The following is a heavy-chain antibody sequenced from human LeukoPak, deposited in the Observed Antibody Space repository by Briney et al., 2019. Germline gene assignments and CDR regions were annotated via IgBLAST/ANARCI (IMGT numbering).Heavy chain of an antibody. CDR1: GLTFSNSW. V-gene: IGHV3-7*01. J-gene: IGHJ4*02. CDR2: IDQGGSHG. Sequence: GGSLRLSCVASGLTFSNSWMTWVRQAPGKGLEWAGNIDQGGSHGNYVDSVKGRFTISRDNAKNSLYLQMDSLRAEDTAIYYCASTFPYCSAGSCALGGQGTLVTVSS. CDR3: ASTFPYCSAGSCAL. D-gene: IGHD2-15*01.